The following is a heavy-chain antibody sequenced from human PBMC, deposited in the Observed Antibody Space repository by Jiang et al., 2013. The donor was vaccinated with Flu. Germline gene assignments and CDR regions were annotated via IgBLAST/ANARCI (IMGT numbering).Heavy chain of an antibody. Sequence: GAEVKKPGASVKVSCKASGYTFSGYHLFWVRQAPGEGLEWMGWIHPNTGDTKYAENFQGRVTLTSDTSTSTAYMDLSSLRSDDTAVYYCAGRTGGTWNDAFDIWGQGTMVTVSS. CDR2: IHPNTGDT. D-gene: IGHD2-15*01. J-gene: IGHJ3*02. V-gene: IGHV1-2*02. CDR1: GYTFSGYH. CDR3: AGRTGGTWNDAFDI.